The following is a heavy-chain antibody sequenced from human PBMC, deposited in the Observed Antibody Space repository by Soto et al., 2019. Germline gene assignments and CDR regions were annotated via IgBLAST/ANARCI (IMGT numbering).Heavy chain of an antibody. D-gene: IGHD3-22*01. CDR3: ARRVDHYDSSGDANDI. J-gene: IGHJ3*02. CDR2: INHSGST. V-gene: IGHV4-34*01. Sequence: QVQVQQWGAGLLKPSETLSLTCAFYGGSFSGYYWSWIRQPPGKGLEWIGEINHSGSTSYNPSLKSRVTMSVDTSKNEFSLKLTSVTAADTAVYYCARRVDHYDSSGDANDIWGQGTMVTVSS. CDR1: GGSFSGYY.